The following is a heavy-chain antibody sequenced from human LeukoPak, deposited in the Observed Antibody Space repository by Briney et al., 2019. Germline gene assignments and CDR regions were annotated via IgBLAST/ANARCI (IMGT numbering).Heavy chain of an antibody. Sequence: GGSLRLSCAASGFTVSSYAMSWVRQAPGKGLEWVSAISGRGGSTYYADSVKGRFTISRDNSKNTLYLQMNSLRAEDTAVYYCAKAPPVLLWFGELTNTDFDYWGQGTLVTVSS. CDR3: AKAPPVLLWFGELTNTDFDY. CDR1: GFTVSSYA. D-gene: IGHD3-10*01. CDR2: ISGRGGST. V-gene: IGHV3-23*01. J-gene: IGHJ4*02.